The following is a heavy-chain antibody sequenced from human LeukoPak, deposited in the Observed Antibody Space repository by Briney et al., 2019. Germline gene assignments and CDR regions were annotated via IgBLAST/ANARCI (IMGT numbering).Heavy chain of an antibody. CDR2: FDPEDGET. CDR1: GYTLTELS. CDR3: ASLFMVRGVTDYYYGMDV. J-gene: IGHJ6*02. V-gene: IGHV1-24*01. Sequence: ASVKVSRKVSGYTLTELSMHWVRQAPGKGLEWMGGFDPEDGETIYAQKFQGRVTMTEDTSTDTAYMELSSLRSEDTAVYYCASLFMVRGVTDYYYGMDVWGQGTTVTVSS. D-gene: IGHD3-10*01.